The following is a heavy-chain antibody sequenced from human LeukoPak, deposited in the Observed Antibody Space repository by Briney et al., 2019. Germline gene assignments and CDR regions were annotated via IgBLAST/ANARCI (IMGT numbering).Heavy chain of an antibody. CDR3: ARGPGLRMGAFDI. CDR2: TYYRSEWYN. V-gene: IGHV6-1*01. Sequence: SQTLSLTCAISGDSVSTNRGGWNWIRQSPSRGLEWLGRTYYRSEWYNDYAVSVKSRITINPDTSKNQFSLQLNSVTPEDTAVYYCARGPGLRMGAFDIWGQGTMVTVSS. D-gene: IGHD4-17*01. CDR1: GDSVSTNRGG. J-gene: IGHJ3*02.